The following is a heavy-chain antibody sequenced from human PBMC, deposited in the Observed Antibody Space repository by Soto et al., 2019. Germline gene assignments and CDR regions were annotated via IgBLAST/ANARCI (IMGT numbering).Heavy chain of an antibody. CDR1: GGSNSSSSYY. CDR3: ARQGQQWLVGAYYYGMDV. J-gene: IGHJ6*02. D-gene: IGHD6-19*01. V-gene: IGHV4-39*01. CDR2: IYYSGST. Sequence: SETLSLTCTVSGGSNSSSSYYWGWIRQRPGKGLELFGSIYYSGSTYYNPSLKSRVTISVDTSKNQFSLKLSSVTAADTAVYYCARQGQQWLVGAYYYGMDVWGQGTTVT.